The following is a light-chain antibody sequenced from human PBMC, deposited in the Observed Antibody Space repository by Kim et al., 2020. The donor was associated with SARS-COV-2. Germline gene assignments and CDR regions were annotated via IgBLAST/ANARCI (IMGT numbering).Light chain of an antibody. V-gene: IGLV3-1*01. CDR3: QAWDSGTVV. Sequence: SYELTQPPSVSVSPGQTARITCSGSKLGYKFAYWYQQRPGQSPVLVIYQDTKRPSGIPERFSGSNSGNTATLTISGTQAMDEADYYCQAWDSGTVVFGGGTQLTVL. J-gene: IGLJ2*01. CDR1: KLGYKF. CDR2: QDT.